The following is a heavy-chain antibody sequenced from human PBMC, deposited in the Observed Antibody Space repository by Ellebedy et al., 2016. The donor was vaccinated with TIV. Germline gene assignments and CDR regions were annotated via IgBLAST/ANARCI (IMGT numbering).Heavy chain of an antibody. CDR1: EFTFSSYA. CDR3: ARSYGSGSPDY. V-gene: IGHV3-64*01. Sequence: GESLKISCAASEFTFSSYAMHWVRQAPGKGLQYVSAISSNGGTTYYANSVKGRFTISRDNSKNTLYLQMGRLRAEDMAVYYCARSYGSGSPDYWGQGTLVTVSS. CDR2: ISSNGGTT. J-gene: IGHJ4*02. D-gene: IGHD3-10*01.